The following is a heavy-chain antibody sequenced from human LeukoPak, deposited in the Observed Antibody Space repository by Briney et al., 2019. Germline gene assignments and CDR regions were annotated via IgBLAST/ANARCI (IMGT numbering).Heavy chain of an antibody. Sequence: ASVKVSCKASGYTLTELSMHWVRQAPGKGLEWMGGFDPEDGETIYAQKFQGRVTMTEDTSTDTAYMELSSLRSEDTAVYYCATDLSRAVADPYYYGMDVWGQGTTVTVSS. CDR2: FDPEDGET. D-gene: IGHD6-19*01. CDR1: GYTLTELS. CDR3: ATDLSRAVADPYYYGMDV. V-gene: IGHV1-24*01. J-gene: IGHJ6*02.